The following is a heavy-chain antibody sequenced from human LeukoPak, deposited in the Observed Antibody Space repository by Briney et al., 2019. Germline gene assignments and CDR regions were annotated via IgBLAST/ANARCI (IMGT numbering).Heavy chain of an antibody. CDR2: IYYTGSS. D-gene: IGHD2-21*01. CDR3: ARARIMVETSGDNWFDP. Sequence: PSETLSLTCTVSGGSISYSSYYWGWIRQPPGKGLGWIGSIYYTGSSYYNPSLKSRVTISVDTSKNQFSLNLRSVTAADTAVYYCARARIMVETSGDNWFDPWGQGALVTVSS. J-gene: IGHJ5*02. V-gene: IGHV4-39*07. CDR1: GGSISYSSYY.